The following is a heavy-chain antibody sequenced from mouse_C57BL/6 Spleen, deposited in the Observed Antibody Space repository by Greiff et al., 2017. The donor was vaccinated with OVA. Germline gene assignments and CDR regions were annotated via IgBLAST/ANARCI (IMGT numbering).Heavy chain of an antibody. CDR2: INPNNGGT. Sequence: EVKLLESGPELVKPGASVKIPCKASGYTFTDYNMDWVKQSHGKSLEWIGDINPNNGGTIYNQKFKGKATLTVDKSSSTAYMELRSLTSEDTAVYYCARDGSSYEEAMDYWGQGTSVTVSS. D-gene: IGHD1-1*01. CDR1: GYTFTDYN. CDR3: ARDGSSYEEAMDY. V-gene: IGHV1-18*01. J-gene: IGHJ4*01.